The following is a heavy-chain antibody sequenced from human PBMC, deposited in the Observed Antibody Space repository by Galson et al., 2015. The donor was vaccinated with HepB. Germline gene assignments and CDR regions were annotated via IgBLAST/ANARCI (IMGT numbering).Heavy chain of an antibody. D-gene: IGHD3-9*01. Sequence: SVKVSCKASGYTFTSYGISWVRQAPGQGLEWMGWISAYNSNTNYAQKLQGRVTMTTDTSTSTAYMELRSLRSDDTAVYYCARAGNYDILTGYLNWFDPWGQGTLVTVSS. V-gene: IGHV1-18*01. CDR3: ARAGNYDILTGYLNWFDP. CDR1: GYTFTSYG. J-gene: IGHJ5*02. CDR2: ISAYNSNT.